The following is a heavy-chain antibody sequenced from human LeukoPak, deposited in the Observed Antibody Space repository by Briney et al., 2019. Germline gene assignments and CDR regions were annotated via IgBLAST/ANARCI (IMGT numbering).Heavy chain of an antibody. Sequence: GGSLRLSCAASGFTVSSNYMSWVRQAPGKGLEWVSIIYSGGSTYYADSVKGRFTISRDNSKSTLYLQMNSLRAEDTAVYSCARGYGATFPFDYWGQGTLVTVSS. CDR2: IYSGGST. CDR1: GFTVSSNY. V-gene: IGHV3-53*01. D-gene: IGHD1-26*01. CDR3: ARGYGATFPFDY. J-gene: IGHJ4*02.